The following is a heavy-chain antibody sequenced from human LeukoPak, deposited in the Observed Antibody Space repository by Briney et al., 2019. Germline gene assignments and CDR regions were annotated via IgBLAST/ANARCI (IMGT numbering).Heavy chain of an antibody. Sequence: GGSLRLSCAASGFTVSSNYMSWVRQAPGKGREWVSVIYSGGSTYYADSVKGRFTISRDNSKNTLYLQMNSLRAEDTAVYYCARDQPYGMVRGVISDWGQGTLVTVSS. CDR3: ARDQPYGMVRGVISD. J-gene: IGHJ4*02. CDR1: GFTVSSNY. CDR2: IYSGGST. D-gene: IGHD3-10*01. V-gene: IGHV3-66*01.